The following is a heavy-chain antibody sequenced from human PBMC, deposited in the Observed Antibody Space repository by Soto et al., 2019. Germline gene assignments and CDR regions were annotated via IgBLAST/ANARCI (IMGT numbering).Heavy chain of an antibody. J-gene: IGHJ4*02. CDR3: ARQRVAPAQYYFDF. CDR1: GGSVSSGSYF. V-gene: IGHV4-61*01. CDR2: ITDIGST. Sequence: KASETLSLTCAVSGGSVSSGSYFWTWIRQPPGKRLEWIGYITDIGSTSYNPSLNSRVTILTDTTKNLFSLNLRSVTAADTAVYYCARQRVAPAQYYFDFWGQGIPVTVS. D-gene: IGHD5-18*01.